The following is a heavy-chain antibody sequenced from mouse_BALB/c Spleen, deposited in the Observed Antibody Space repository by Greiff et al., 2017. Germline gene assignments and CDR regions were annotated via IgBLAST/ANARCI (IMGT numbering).Heavy chain of an antibody. V-gene: IGHV5-12-2*01. CDR3: ARHPTGTYFDY. D-gene: IGHD4-1*02. CDR1: GFTFSSYT. CDR2: ISNGGGST. J-gene: IGHJ2*01. Sequence: EVKLVESGGGLVQPGGSLKLSCAASGFTFSSYTMSWVRQTPEKRLEWVAYISNGGGSTYYPDTVKGRFTISRDNAKNTLYLQMSSLKSEDTAMYYCARHPTGTYFDYWGQGTTLTVSS.